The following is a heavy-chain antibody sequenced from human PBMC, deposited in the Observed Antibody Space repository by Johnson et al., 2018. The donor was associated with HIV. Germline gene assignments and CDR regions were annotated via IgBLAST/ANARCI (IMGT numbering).Heavy chain of an antibody. J-gene: IGHJ3*02. CDR2: IFSVGDV. CDR3: ARDGRDRVTRGAFYI. CDR1: GITVGTNY. D-gene: IGHD3-10*02. V-gene: IGHV3-66*02. Sequence: VQLVESGGGLVQPGGSLRLSCAASGITVGTNYMSWVRQAPGKGLEWVSVIFSVGDVYYADSVKGRFTNSRDNSKNMVYLQMNSLRPEDTAVYYCARDGRDRVTRGAFYIWGQVTVVTVSS.